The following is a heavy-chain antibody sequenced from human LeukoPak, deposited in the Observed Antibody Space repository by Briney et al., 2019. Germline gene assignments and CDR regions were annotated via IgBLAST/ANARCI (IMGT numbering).Heavy chain of an antibody. Sequence: PSETLSPTCTVSGGSISRYYWSWIRQPPGKGLEWIGYIYSSGSTNYNPSLKSRVTISVDTSKNQFSLKLSSVTAADTAVYYCARGAAATYWGQGTLVTVSS. J-gene: IGHJ4*02. V-gene: IGHV4-59*01. D-gene: IGHD6-13*01. CDR2: IYSSGST. CDR3: ARGAAATY. CDR1: GGSISRYY.